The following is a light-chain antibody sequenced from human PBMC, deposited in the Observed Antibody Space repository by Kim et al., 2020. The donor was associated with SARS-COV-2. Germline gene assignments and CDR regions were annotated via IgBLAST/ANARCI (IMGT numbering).Light chain of an antibody. V-gene: IGKV3-20*01. CDR2: GAS. Sequence: SPGERATLSCRASQIFAGNYLAWYQQKVGQAPRPLIYGASSRATGIPDRFSGSGSGTDFTLTISRLEPEDFAVYYCQQYGSSPRTFGQGTKVEIK. CDR1: QIFAGNY. J-gene: IGKJ1*01. CDR3: QQYGSSPRT.